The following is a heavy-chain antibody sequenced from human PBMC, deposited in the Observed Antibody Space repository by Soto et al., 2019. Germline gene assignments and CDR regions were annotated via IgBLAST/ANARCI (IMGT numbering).Heavy chain of an antibody. CDR3: ARDGYCSGGSCYSVPVFDY. V-gene: IGHV3-33*01. Sequence: QVQLVESGGGVVQPGRFLRLSCAASGFTFSSYGMHWVRQAPGKGLEWVAVIWYDGSNKYYEDSVKGRFTISRDNSKNTLYLQMNSLRAEDTAVYYCARDGYCSGGSCYSVPVFDYWGQGTLVTVSS. CDR1: GFTFSSYG. CDR2: IWYDGSNK. J-gene: IGHJ4*02. D-gene: IGHD2-15*01.